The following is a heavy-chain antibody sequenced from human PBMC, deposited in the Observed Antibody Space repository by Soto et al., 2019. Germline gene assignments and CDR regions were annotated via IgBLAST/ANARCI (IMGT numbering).Heavy chain of an antibody. CDR1: GYTFTSYY. CDR3: ARDPLVLRYFDWLPTLNYYYYCMDV. V-gene: IGHV1-46*01. D-gene: IGHD3-9*01. J-gene: IGHJ6*02. Sequence: ASVKVSCKASGYTFTSYYMHWVRQAPGQGLEWMGIINPSGGSTSYAQKFQGRVTMTRDTSTSTVYMELSSLRSEDTAVYYCARDPLVLRYFDWLPTLNYYYYCMDVWGQGTTVTVSS. CDR2: INPSGGST.